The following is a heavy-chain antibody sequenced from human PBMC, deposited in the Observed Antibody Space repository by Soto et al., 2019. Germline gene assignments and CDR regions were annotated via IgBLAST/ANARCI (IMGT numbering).Heavy chain of an antibody. V-gene: IGHV1-69*13. CDR2: IIPIFGTA. D-gene: IGHD3-22*01. CDR1: GGTFSSYA. CDR3: ASAYYYDSSGRRRGYYFDY. J-gene: IGHJ4*02. Sequence: SVKVSCKASGGTFSSYAISWVRQAPGHGLEWMGGIIPIFGTANYAQKFQGRVTITADESTSTAYMELSSLRSEDTAVYYCASAYYYDSSGRRRGYYFDYWGQGTLVTVSS.